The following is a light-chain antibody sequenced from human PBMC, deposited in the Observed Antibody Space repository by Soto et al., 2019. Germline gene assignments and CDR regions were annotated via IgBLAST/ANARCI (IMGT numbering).Light chain of an antibody. J-gene: IGKJ1*01. V-gene: IGKV1-27*01. CDR2: AAS. CDR3: QKYNSAHWT. Sequence: DIQMTQSPSSLSASVGDRVTITCRGSQGLSNYLAWYQQKPGKVPKLLIYAASTLQSGVPSRFSGSGSGTDFTLTISSLQPEDVATYYCQKYNSAHWTFGQGTKVEIK. CDR1: QGLSNY.